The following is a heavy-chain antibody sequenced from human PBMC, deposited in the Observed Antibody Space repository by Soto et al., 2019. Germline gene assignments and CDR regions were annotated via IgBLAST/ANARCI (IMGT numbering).Heavy chain of an antibody. J-gene: IGHJ4*02. V-gene: IGHV3-7*03. CDR2: IKQDGSEK. CDR1: GFTFSSYW. Sequence: EVQLVESGGGLVQPGGSLRLSCAASGFTFSSYWMSWVRQAPGKGLEWVANIKQDGSEKYYVDSVKGRFTISRDNAKNSLYLQMNSLRAEDTAVYYCARFKMGANYYFDYWGQGTLVTVSS. D-gene: IGHD1-26*01. CDR3: ARFKMGANYYFDY.